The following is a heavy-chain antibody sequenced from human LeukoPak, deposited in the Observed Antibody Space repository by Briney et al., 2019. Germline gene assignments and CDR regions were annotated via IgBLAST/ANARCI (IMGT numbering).Heavy chain of an antibody. CDR1: GYTFTSYA. CDR2: INAGNGNT. V-gene: IGHV1-3*01. CDR3: ARSDSSSWYLIDY. D-gene: IGHD6-13*01. Sequence: ASVKVSCKASGYTFTSYAMHWVRQAPGQRLEWMGWINAGNGNTKYSQKFQGRVTITRDTSASTAYMELSSLRSEDTAVYYCARSDSSSWYLIDYWGQGTLVTVSS. J-gene: IGHJ4*02.